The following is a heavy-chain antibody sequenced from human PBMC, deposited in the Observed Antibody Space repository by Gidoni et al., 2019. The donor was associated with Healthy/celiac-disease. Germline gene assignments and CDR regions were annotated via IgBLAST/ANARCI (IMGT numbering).Heavy chain of an antibody. J-gene: IGHJ3*02. Sequence: QVQLQQWVAGLLKPSETLPPTCAVYAGSFSGYYWSWIRQPPGKGLEWIGEINHSGSTNYNPSLKSRVTISVDTSKNQFSLKLSSVTAADTAVYYCARGPYDFWSGYTLDIWGQGTMVTVSS. V-gene: IGHV4-34*01. D-gene: IGHD3-3*01. CDR1: AGSFSGYY. CDR3: ARGPYDFWSGYTLDI. CDR2: INHSGST.